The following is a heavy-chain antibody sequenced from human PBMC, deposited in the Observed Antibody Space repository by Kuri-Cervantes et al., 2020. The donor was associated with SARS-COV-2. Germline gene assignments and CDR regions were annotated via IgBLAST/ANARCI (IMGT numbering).Heavy chain of an antibody. V-gene: IGHV4-38-2*01. J-gene: IGHJ4*02. CDR3: ASSCPGSFGVAPASLYYFDY. Sequence: ESLKISCAASGFTFSSYSMNWVRQAPGKGLEWIGSIYHSGSTYYNPSLKSRVTISVDTSKNQFSLKLSSVTAADTAVYYCASSCPGSFGVAPASLYYFDYWGQGTLVTVSS. CDR2: IYHSGST. CDR1: GFTFSSYS. D-gene: IGHD3-3*01.